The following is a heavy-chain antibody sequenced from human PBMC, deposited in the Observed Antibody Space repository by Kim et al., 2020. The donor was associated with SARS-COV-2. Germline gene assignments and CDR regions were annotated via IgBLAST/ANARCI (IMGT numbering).Heavy chain of an antibody. J-gene: IGHJ5*02. D-gene: IGHD2-15*01. CDR1: GGSISSGGYS. V-gene: IGHV4-30-2*01. Sequence: SETLSLTCAVSGGSISSGGYSWSWIRQPPGKGLEWIGYIYYSGSTYYNPSLKSRVTISVDRSKNQFSLKLSSVTAADTAVYYCARGGLNCIGGSCYSGWFDPWGQGTQVTVSS. CDR3: ARGGLNCIGGSCYSGWFDP. CDR2: IYYSGST.